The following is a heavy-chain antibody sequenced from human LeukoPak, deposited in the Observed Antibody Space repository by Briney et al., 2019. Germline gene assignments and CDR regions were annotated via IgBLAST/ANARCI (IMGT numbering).Heavy chain of an antibody. CDR2: ISSSSSYI. CDR1: GFTFSSYS. Sequence: GSLSLSCAASGFTFSSYSMNWVRQAPGKGLEWVSSISSSSSYIYYADSVKGRFTISRDNAKNSLYLQMNSLRAEDTAVYYCAHFSWIQLWRDDAFDIWGQGTMVTVSS. J-gene: IGHJ3*02. V-gene: IGHV3-21*01. CDR3: AHFSWIQLWRDDAFDI. D-gene: IGHD5-18*01.